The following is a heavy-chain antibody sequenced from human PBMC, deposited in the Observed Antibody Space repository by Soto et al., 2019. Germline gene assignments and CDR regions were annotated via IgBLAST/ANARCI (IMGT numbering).Heavy chain of an antibody. CDR1: GFSFSSDW. CDR3: ARERGGYSSDF. D-gene: IGHD2-15*01. CDR2: INGDGDYT. V-gene: IGHV3-74*01. Sequence: EVPLVESGGGLVQPGGSLRLSCAASGFSFSSDWMHWLRQVPGKGLVWVSRINGDGDYTNYADSVKGRFTISRDNAKNTLYLQMNSLRAEDTAVYYCARERGGYSSDFWGQGTLVTVSS. J-gene: IGHJ4*02.